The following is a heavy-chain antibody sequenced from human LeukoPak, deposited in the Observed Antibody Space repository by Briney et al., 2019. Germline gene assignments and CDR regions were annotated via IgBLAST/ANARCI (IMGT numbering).Heavy chain of an antibody. V-gene: IGHV1-69*05. CDR2: IIPIFGTA. CDR3: AREGYYTGGGAFDI. J-gene: IGHJ3*02. Sequence: ASVKVSCKASGGAFSSYAISWVRQAPGQGLEGVGGIIPIFGTANYAQKFQGRVTITTDESTSTAYMELSSLRSEDTAVYYCAREGYYTGGGAFDIWGQGTMVTVSS. D-gene: IGHD3-3*01. CDR1: GGAFSSYA.